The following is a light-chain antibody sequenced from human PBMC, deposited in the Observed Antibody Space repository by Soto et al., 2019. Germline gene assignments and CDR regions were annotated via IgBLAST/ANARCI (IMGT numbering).Light chain of an antibody. V-gene: IGKV1-27*01. Sequence: DIQMTQSPSSVSASVGDRVTITCRASQDISNYLAWYQQKPGKVPKLLIYAASTLKSGVPSRFSGSGSRTDFTHTISILQPEDVATYYCQKYNSDHRTFGGGTKVEIK. CDR3: QKYNSDHRT. CDR1: QDISNY. J-gene: IGKJ4*01. CDR2: AAS.